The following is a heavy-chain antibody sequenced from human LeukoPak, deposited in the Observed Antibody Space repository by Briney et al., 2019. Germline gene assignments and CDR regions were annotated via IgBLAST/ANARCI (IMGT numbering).Heavy chain of an antibody. V-gene: IGHV1-2*02. D-gene: IGHD5-12*01. Sequence: GASVKVSCKASGYTFTGYYMHWVRQAPGQGLEWMGWINPNSGGTNYAQKFQGRVTMTRDTSISTGYMELSRLRSDDTAVYYCAGEPAGYSSLETWGQGSLVTVSS. CDR1: GYTFTGYY. J-gene: IGHJ5*02. CDR3: AGEPAGYSSLET. CDR2: INPNSGGT.